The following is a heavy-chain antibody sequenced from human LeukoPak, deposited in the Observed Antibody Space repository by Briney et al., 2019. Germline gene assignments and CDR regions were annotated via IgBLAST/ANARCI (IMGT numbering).Heavy chain of an antibody. CDR1: GFTFSSYA. CDR3: AKDPSDIVVSYYGMDV. J-gene: IGHJ6*02. CDR2: ISGGGYST. V-gene: IGHV3-23*01. Sequence: GGSLRLSCAASGFTFSSYAMSWVRQAPGKGLEWVSVISGGGYSTYYAASVKGRFAISRDNSKNTLYLQMNSLRAEDTAVYYCAKDPSDIVVSYYGMDVWGQGTTVTVSS. D-gene: IGHD5-12*01.